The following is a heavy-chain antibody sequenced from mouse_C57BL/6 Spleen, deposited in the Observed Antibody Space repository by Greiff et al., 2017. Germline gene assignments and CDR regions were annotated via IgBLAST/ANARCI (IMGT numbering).Heavy chain of an antibody. J-gene: IGHJ1*03. V-gene: IGHV1-50*01. Sequence: VQLQQPGAELVKPGASVKLSCKASGYTFTSYWMQWVKQRPGQGLEWIGEIDPSDSYTNYNQKFKGKATLTVDTSSSTAYMQLSSLTSEDSAVYYCARSMPSYYYGSSPGFDVWGTGTTVTVSS. D-gene: IGHD1-1*01. CDR3: ARSMPSYYYGSSPGFDV. CDR2: IDPSDSYT. CDR1: GYTFTSYW.